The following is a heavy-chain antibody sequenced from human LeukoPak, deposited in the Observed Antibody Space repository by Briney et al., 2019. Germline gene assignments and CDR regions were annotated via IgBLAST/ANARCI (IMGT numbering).Heavy chain of an antibody. V-gene: IGHV4-61*08. CDR1: GGSISSGDYY. CDR3: ARYDGEWDPYYFDY. CDR2: IYYSGST. J-gene: IGHJ4*02. Sequence: SETLSLTCTVSGGSISSGDYYWSWTRQPPGKGLEWIGYIYYSGSTNYNPSLKSRVTISVDTSKNQFSLKLSSVTAADTVVYYCARYDGEWDPYYFDYWGQGTLVTVSS. D-gene: IGHD1-26*01.